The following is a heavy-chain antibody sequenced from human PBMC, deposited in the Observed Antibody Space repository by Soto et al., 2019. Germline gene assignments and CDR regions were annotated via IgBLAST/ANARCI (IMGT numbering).Heavy chain of an antibody. D-gene: IGHD3-3*01. J-gene: IGHJ5*02. CDR1: GFTFSSYA. V-gene: IGHV3-23*01. Sequence: EVQLLESGGGLVQPGGSLRLSCAASGFTFSSYAMSWVRQAPGKGLEWVSAIRGSGGSTYYADAVKGRFTISRDNAKNTLDLQMNSRRAEDTAVYYCAKDTVYYDFWSGYSTNNWFDPWGQGTLVTVSS. CDR3: AKDTVYYDFWSGYSTNNWFDP. CDR2: IRGSGGST.